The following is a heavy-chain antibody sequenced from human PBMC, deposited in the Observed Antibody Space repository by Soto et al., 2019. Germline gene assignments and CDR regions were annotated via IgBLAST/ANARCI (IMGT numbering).Heavy chain of an antibody. Sequence: QVQLVQSGGEVKKPGASVRVSCKASGYAFTSYGMSFLRQAPGQALEWMGWISVYNGNTNYAQKFQGRVNMTTDTSTNTVYMELRSLTSDDTAVYYCARDWCSGGKCYLVFDYWGQGTLVTVSS. D-gene: IGHD2-15*01. CDR2: ISVYNGNT. J-gene: IGHJ4*02. V-gene: IGHV1-18*04. CDR3: ARDWCSGGKCYLVFDY. CDR1: GYAFTSYG.